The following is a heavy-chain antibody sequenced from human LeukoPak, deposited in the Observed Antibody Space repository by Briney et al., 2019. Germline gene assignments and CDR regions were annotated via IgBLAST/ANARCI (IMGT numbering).Heavy chain of an antibody. Sequence: GGSLRLSCAASGFTFSSYGMHWVRQAPGKGLEWVAVIWYDGSNKYYADSVKGRFTISRDNSKNTLYLQMNSLRAEDTAVYYCARDAYEGSYFDYWGQGTLVTVSS. CDR2: IWYDGSNK. CDR1: GFTFSSYG. D-gene: IGHD3-10*01. CDR3: ARDAYEGSYFDY. J-gene: IGHJ4*02. V-gene: IGHV3-33*01.